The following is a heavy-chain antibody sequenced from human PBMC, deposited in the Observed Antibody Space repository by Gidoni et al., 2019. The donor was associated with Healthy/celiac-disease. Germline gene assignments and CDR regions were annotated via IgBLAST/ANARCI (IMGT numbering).Heavy chain of an antibody. CDR2: ISSSSSYM. Sequence: EVQLVESGGGLVKHGGSLRLSCAASGFTFSSISSTWVRQAPGNGPEWGSSISSSSSYMYYSDAVKGRFTISRDNANNSLYLQMNSLRADDTAVYYCARVDGYCSGGSCSNLFDPWGQGTLVTVSS. D-gene: IGHD2-15*01. CDR1: GFTFSSIS. V-gene: IGHV3-21*01. J-gene: IGHJ5*02. CDR3: ARVDGYCSGGSCSNLFDP.